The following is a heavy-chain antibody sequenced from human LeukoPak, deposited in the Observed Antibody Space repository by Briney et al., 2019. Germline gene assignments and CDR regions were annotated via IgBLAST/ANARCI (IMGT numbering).Heavy chain of an antibody. CDR1: GFTFEDYA. Sequence: GGSLRLSCAASGFTFEDYAMHWVRQAPGKGLEWVSGISWNSGSIGYADSVKGRFTISRDNAKNSLYLQMNSLRAEDTALYYCAKDIAAAGTRFDYWGQGTLVTVSS. CDR3: AKDIAAAGTRFDY. V-gene: IGHV3-9*01. J-gene: IGHJ4*02. D-gene: IGHD6-13*01. CDR2: ISWNSGSI.